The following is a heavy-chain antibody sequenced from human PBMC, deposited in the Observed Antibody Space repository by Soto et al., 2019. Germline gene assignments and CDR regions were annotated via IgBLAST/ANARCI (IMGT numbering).Heavy chain of an antibody. V-gene: IGHV1-18*01. Sequence: ASVKVSCKASGYTFTSYGISWLRQAPGQGLEWMGWISAYNGNTNYAQKLQGRVTMTTDTSTSTAYMELRSLRSDDTAVYYCARRVDIVDQAAFDIWGQGTMVTVSS. CDR2: ISAYNGNT. CDR3: ARRVDIVDQAAFDI. D-gene: IGHD5-12*01. J-gene: IGHJ3*02. CDR1: GYTFTSYG.